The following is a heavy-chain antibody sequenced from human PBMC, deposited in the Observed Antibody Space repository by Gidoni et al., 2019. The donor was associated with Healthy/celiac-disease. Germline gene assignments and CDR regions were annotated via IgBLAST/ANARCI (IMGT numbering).Heavy chain of an antibody. V-gene: IGHV3-15*07. D-gene: IGHD5-12*01. CDR1: GFTFSNAW. J-gene: IGHJ4*02. CDR3: RSSPPRLLTFDY. CDR2: IKSKTDGGTT. Sequence: EVQLVESGGGLVKPGGSLRLSCAASGFTFSNAWMNWVRQAPGTGLGWVGRIKSKTDGGTTDYAAPVKGRFTISRDDSKTTLYLQMNSLKPEDTAVNYCRSSPPRLLTFDYWGQGTLVTVSS.